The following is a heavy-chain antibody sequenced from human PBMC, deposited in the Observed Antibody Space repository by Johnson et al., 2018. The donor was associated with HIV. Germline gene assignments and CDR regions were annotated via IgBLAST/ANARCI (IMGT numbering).Heavy chain of an antibody. CDR1: GFTFSSYW. CDR2: ISGDGSRT. Sequence: VQLVESGGGVVQPGGSLILSCAASGFTFSSYWMHWVRQAPGKGLVWVARISGDGSRTYYADSVKGRFTISRYNSKNTLYLQMNSLRAEDTAVYYWANGQEWELANDAFDIWGQGTVVTVSS. V-gene: IGHV3-74*02. J-gene: IGHJ3*02. CDR3: ANGQEWELANDAFDI. D-gene: IGHD1-26*01.